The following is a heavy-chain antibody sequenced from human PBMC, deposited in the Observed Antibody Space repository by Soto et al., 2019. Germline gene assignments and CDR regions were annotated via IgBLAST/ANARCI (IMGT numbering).Heavy chain of an antibody. CDR2: INSDGSST. J-gene: IGHJ4*02. V-gene: IGHV3-74*01. Sequence: GGSLRLSCAASGFTFSSYWMHWVRQAPGKGLVRVSRINSDGSSTSYADSVKGRFTISRDNAKNTLYLQMNSLRAEDTAVYYCARPRPYCGGDCPDSWGQGTLVTVSS. CDR3: ARPRPYCGGDCPDS. CDR1: GFTFSSYW. D-gene: IGHD2-21*02.